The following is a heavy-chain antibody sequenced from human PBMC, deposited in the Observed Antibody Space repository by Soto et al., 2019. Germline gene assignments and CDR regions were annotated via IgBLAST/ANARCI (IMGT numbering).Heavy chain of an antibody. CDR2: IIPGHGVT. CDR3: AREKTTGTPFDY. J-gene: IGHJ4*02. D-gene: IGHD1-1*01. CDR1: GYTFTSYA. Sequence: ASVKVSCKASGYTFTSYAMHWVRQAPGQRLEWMGRIIPGHGVTNYAQKFQGRVTITADKSTSTAYMELSSLRFEDTAVYYCAREKTTGTPFDYWGQGTLVTVSS. V-gene: IGHV1-3*01.